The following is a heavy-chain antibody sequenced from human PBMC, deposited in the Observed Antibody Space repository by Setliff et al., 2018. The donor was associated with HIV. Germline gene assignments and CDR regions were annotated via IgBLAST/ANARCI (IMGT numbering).Heavy chain of an antibody. CDR3: AKTIAAAATLPFDF. Sequence: ASVKVSCKASGYTFTSYATHWVRQAPGQRLEWMGWINAGNGNTKYSQKLQGRVTITRDTSASTAYMELSSLRSEDTAVYYCAKTIAAAATLPFDFWGQGTLVTVSS. CDR2: INAGNGNT. V-gene: IGHV1-3*01. D-gene: IGHD6-13*01. J-gene: IGHJ4*02. CDR1: GYTFTSYA.